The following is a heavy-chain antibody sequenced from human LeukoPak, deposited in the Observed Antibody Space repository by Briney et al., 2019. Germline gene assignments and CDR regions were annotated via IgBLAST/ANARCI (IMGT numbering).Heavy chain of an antibody. CDR2: ISYDGSED. CDR3: ASTNYRGGTTGYNWFDP. D-gene: IGHD1-14*01. Sequence: PGGSLRLSCAASGLTFSGYDMHWVRQAPGKGLEWVAAISYDGSEDYYADSVKGRFTISRDNSENTPYLQMNTPRAEDTAVYHCASTNYRGGTTGYNWFDPWGQGTLVTVSS. J-gene: IGHJ5*02. V-gene: IGHV3-30-3*01. CDR1: GLTFSGYD.